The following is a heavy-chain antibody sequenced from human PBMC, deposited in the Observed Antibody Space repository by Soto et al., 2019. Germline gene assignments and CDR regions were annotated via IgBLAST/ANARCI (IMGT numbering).Heavy chain of an antibody. CDR1: VFTFSSFA. CDR2: ISGSGDTT. J-gene: IGHJ4*02. CDR3: AKDHFGSGTYYSLIES. D-gene: IGHD3-10*01. V-gene: IGHV3-23*01. Sequence: PVGSLRLSCASSVFTFSSFAMSCVRHTPGKGLVWVSAISGSGDTTYYADSVKGRFTISRDNSKNTLSLQMNSLSVDDTAVYYCAKDHFGSGTYYSLIESWGQGTLVTVSS.